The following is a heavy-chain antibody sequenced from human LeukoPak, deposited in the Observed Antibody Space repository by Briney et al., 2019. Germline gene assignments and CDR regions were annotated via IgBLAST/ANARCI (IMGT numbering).Heavy chain of an antibody. J-gene: IGHJ4*02. V-gene: IGHV3-21*01. CDR1: GFTFSSYS. CDR2: ISSSSSYI. CDR3: ASVTEAPYYFDY. Sequence: GGSLTLSCAASGFTFSSYSMNWVRQAPGKGLEWVSSISSSSSYIYYADSVKGRFTIYRDNAKNSLYLQMHSLRAEDTAVYYCASVTEAPYYFDYWGQGTLVTVSS. D-gene: IGHD2-21*02.